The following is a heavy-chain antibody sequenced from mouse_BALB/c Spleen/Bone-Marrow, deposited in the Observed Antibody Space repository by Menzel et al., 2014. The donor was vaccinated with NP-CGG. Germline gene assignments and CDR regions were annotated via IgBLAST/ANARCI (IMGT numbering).Heavy chain of an antibody. V-gene: IGHV14-3*02. CDR3: ARRAARATGFAY. J-gene: IGHJ3*01. CDR1: GFNIKDTY. Sequence: VQLKQSGAELVKPGASVKLSCTASGFNIKDTYMHWVKQRPEQGLEWIGRIDPANGNTKYDPKFQGKATITADTSSNTAYLRLSSLTSEDTAVYYCARRAARATGFAYWGQGTLVTVSA. CDR2: IDPANGNT. D-gene: IGHD3-1*01.